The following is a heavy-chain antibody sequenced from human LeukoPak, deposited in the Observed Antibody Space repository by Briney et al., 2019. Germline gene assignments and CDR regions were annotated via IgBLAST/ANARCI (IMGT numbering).Heavy chain of an antibody. J-gene: IGHJ5*02. D-gene: IGHD7-27*01. V-gene: IGHV4-31*11. Sequence: PSETLSLTCAVSGGSISSGTYSWNWIRQPPGKGLEWIGYIYYSGSTYYNPSLKSRVTISVDTSKNQFSLKLSSVTAADTAVYYCARVQVTGVNWFDPWGQGTLVTVSS. CDR3: ARVQVTGVNWFDP. CDR1: GGSISSGTYS. CDR2: IYYSGST.